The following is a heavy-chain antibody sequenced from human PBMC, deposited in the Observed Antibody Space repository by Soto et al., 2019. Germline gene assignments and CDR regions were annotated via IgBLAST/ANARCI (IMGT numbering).Heavy chain of an antibody. Sequence: EVQLLESGGGLVQPGVSLRLSCAASGFTFSSYAMSWVRQAPGKGLEWVSAISGSGGSTYYADSVKGRFTISRDNSKNTLYLQMNSLRAEDTAVYYCAKRLLWFGAQQRDAFYIWGQGTMVTVSS. CDR3: AKRLLWFGAQQRDAFYI. CDR2: ISGSGGST. D-gene: IGHD3-10*01. V-gene: IGHV3-23*01. J-gene: IGHJ3*02. CDR1: GFTFSSYA.